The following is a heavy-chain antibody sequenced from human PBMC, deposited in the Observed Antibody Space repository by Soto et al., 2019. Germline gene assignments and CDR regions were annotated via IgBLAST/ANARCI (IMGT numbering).Heavy chain of an antibody. Sequence: EVQLVESGGGLVKPGGSLRLSCAASGFTFSSYSMNWVRQAPGKGLEWVSSISSSSSYIYYADSVKGRFTISRDNAKNSLYRQMNSLRAEDTAVDYCARDSGGTHRKYNWFDPWGQGTLVTVSS. V-gene: IGHV3-21*01. CDR2: ISSSSSYI. CDR1: GFTFSSYS. D-gene: IGHD6-19*01. J-gene: IGHJ5*02. CDR3: ARDSGGTHRKYNWFDP.